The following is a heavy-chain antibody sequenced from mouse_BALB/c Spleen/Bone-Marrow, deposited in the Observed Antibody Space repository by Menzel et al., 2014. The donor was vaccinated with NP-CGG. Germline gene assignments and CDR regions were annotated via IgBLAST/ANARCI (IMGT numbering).Heavy chain of an antibody. D-gene: IGHD2-1*01. V-gene: IGHV1-7*01. J-gene: IGHJ3*01. Sequence: QVQLKESGPELAKPGASVKMSCRASGYTFTSYWMNWVKQRPVQGLEWIGYLNPTSGYTEYNQKFKDKATLTTDKSSSTAYMQLSSLTSEDSAVYYCTTGGNDWFAYWGQGTLVTVSA. CDR3: TTGGNDWFAY. CDR2: LNPTSGYT. CDR1: GYTFTSYW.